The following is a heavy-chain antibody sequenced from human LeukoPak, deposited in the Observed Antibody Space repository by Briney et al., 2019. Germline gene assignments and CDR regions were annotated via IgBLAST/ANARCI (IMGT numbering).Heavy chain of an antibody. J-gene: IGHJ4*02. Sequence: SETLSLTCTVSGGSISSYYWSWLRQPPGKGLEWIGYIYYSGSTNYNPSLKSRVTISVDKSKNQFSLKLSSVTAADTAVYYCAGGYSSGWNEAYFDYWGQGTLVTVSS. CDR2: IYYSGST. V-gene: IGHV4-59*01. CDR3: AGGYSSGWNEAYFDY. D-gene: IGHD6-19*01. CDR1: GGSISSYY.